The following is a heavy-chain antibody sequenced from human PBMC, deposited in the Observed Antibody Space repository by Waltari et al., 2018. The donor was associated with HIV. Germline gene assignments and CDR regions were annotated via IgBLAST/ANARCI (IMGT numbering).Heavy chain of an antibody. D-gene: IGHD4-17*01. CDR1: GYKFGGHA. V-gene: IGHV1-2*02. CDR3: VREFRTDPGDYGGE. J-gene: IGHJ4*02. Sequence: QVQLVQSGAEVKKPGASLMISCKASGYKFGGHAMHWVRQAPGKGPEWMGWINRNSGGRNYAEKFQGRVTMTSDTSTDTAYLGLNSLTSDDTAVYYCVREFRTDPGDYGGEWGPGTLVTVSS. CDR2: INRNSGGR.